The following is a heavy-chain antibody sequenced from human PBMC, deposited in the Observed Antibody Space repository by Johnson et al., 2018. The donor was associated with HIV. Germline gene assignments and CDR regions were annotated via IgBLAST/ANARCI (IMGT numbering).Heavy chain of an antibody. D-gene: IGHD1-26*01. CDR2: ISYDGGNK. J-gene: IGHJ3*02. CDR1: GFTFSSYG. Sequence: QVQLVESGGGVVQPGRSLRLSCAASGFTFSSYGMHWVRQAPGKGLEWVAVISYDGGNKYYADSVEGRFTISRVNSKNTLYLQMNSLTPEDTAVYYCAKEGGIRRVAWELRAYSFDIWGQGTMVTVSS. CDR3: AKEGGIRRVAWELRAYSFDI. V-gene: IGHV3-30*18.